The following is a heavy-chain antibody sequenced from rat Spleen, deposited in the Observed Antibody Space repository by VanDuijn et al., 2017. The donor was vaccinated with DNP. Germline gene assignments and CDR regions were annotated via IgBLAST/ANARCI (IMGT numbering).Heavy chain of an antibody. J-gene: IGHJ2*01. Sequence: EVQLVESGGGLVQPGRSLKLSCAASGFTFSDYNMAWVRQAPKKGLEWVATINYDGSRSYYRDSVRGRFTISRDNAKNTLYLQMDSLRSEDTATYYCTRHEVLTTHYFDYWGQGVMVTVSS. D-gene: IGHD1-4*01. CDR2: INYDGSRS. V-gene: IGHV5-7*01. CDR1: GFTFSDYN. CDR3: TRHEVLTTHYFDY.